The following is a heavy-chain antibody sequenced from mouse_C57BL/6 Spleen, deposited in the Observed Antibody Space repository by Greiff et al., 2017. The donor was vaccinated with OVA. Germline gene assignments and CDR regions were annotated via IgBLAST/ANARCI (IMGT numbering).Heavy chain of an antibody. Sequence: QVQLQQSGAELVKPGASVKVSCKASGYTFTSYWMHWVKQRPGQGLEWIGRIHPSDSDTNYNQKFKGKATLTVDKSSRTAYMQLSSLTSEDCAIYYYAIVFITTVVAGCIDVWGTGTTVTVSS. V-gene: IGHV1-74*01. J-gene: IGHJ1*03. CDR3: AIVFITTVVAGCIDV. CDR2: IHPSDSDT. D-gene: IGHD1-1*01. CDR1: GYTFTSYW.